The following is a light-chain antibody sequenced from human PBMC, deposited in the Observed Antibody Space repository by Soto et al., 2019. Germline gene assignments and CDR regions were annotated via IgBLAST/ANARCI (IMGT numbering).Light chain of an antibody. CDR3: QQHNNWPLT. CDR1: QSVSSK. Sequence: ETVMTQSPATLSVSPGERATLSCRASQSVSSKLAWYQQKPGQAPRLLVYGASTRATGIPARFSGSGSGTQFTLTISSLQSEDFAVYYCQQHNNWPLTFGGGTKVDIK. CDR2: GAS. V-gene: IGKV3-15*01. J-gene: IGKJ4*01.